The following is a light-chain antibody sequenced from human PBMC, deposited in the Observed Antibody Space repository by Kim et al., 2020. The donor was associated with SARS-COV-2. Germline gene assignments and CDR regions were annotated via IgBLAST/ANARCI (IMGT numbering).Light chain of an antibody. CDR3: ASWDDILNGIL. J-gene: IGLJ2*01. V-gene: IGLV1-44*01. Sequence: GQRVTSSCSGSDSNIRTNTVNWYQHLPGTAPKLLIYGSTQRPSGVPDRFSGSKSGTSASLAISGLQSDDEADYYCASWDDILNGILFGGGTQLTVL. CDR2: GST. CDR1: DSNIRTNT.